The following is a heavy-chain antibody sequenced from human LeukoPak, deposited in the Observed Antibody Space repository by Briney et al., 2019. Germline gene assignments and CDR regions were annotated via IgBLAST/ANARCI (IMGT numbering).Heavy chain of an antibody. Sequence: SETLSLTCTVSGGSISSYYWSWIRQPPGKGLEWIGEINHSGSTNYNPSLKSRVTISVDTSKNQFSLKLSSVTAADTAVYYCAVWGSYRSLDYWGQGTLVTVSS. CDR3: AVWGSYRSLDY. V-gene: IGHV4-34*01. J-gene: IGHJ4*02. D-gene: IGHD3-16*02. CDR1: GGSISSYY. CDR2: INHSGST.